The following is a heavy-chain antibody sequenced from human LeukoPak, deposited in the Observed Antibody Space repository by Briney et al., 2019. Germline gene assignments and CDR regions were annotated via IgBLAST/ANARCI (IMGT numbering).Heavy chain of an antibody. D-gene: IGHD4-23*01. CDR3: ARGYGGDPDDAFDI. CDR1: GGSISSYY. Sequence: SETLSLTCTVSGGSISSYYWSWIRQPPGKGLEWIGEINHSGSTNYNPSLKSRVTISVDTSKNQFSLKLSSVTAADTAVYYCARGYGGDPDDAFDIWGQGTMVTVSS. J-gene: IGHJ3*02. V-gene: IGHV4-34*01. CDR2: INHSGST.